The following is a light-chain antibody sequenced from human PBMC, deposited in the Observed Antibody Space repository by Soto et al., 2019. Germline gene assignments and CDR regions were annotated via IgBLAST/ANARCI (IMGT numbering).Light chain of an antibody. CDR2: DVS. CDR3: SSYTTSNTRQIA. V-gene: IGLV2-14*03. CDR1: SSDVGGYNY. J-gene: IGLJ1*01. Sequence: QSVLTQPASVSGSPGQSITISCTGTSSDVGGYNYVSWYQHHPGKAPKLKIYDVSNRPSGVSNRFSGSKSGNTASLTISGLQPEDEADYYCSSYTTSNTRQIAFGTGTKVTVL.